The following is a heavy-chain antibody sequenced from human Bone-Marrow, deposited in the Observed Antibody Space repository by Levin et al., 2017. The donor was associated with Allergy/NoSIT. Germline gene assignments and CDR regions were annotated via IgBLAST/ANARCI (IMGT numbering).Heavy chain of an antibody. Sequence: PGGSLRLSCGASGYTFTSNYMHWVRQAPGQGLEWMGLVIPSGGRTIYAQKFQGRVTMTRDTSTSTVYMELSSLRSEDTAIYYCARERAVIAKDFDLWGQGTLVTVSS. CDR1: GYTFTSNY. CDR2: VIPSGGRT. V-gene: IGHV1-46*01. CDR3: ARERAVIAKDFDL. D-gene: IGHD2-21*01. J-gene: IGHJ4*02.